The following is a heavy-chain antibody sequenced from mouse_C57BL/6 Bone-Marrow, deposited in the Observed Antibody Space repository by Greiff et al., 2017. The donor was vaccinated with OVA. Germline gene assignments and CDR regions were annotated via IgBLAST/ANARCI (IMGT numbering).Heavy chain of an antibody. V-gene: IGHV1-19*01. CDR3: ARITTVPRY. CDR2: INPYNGGT. Sequence: EVQLQQSGPVLVKPGASVKMSCKASGYTFTDYYMNWVKQSHGKSLEWIGVINPYNGGTSYNQKFKGKATLTVDKSSSTAYMELNSLTSEDSAVYYCARITTVPRYWGQGTTLTVSS. CDR1: GYTFTDYY. J-gene: IGHJ2*01. D-gene: IGHD1-1*01.